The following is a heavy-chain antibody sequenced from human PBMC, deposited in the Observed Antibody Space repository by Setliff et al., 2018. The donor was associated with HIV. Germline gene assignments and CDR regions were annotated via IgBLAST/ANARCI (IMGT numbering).Heavy chain of an antibody. D-gene: IGHD3-10*01. CDR1: GFTFSSYG. V-gene: IGHV3-48*03. J-gene: IGHJ4*02. Sequence: GGSLRLSCAASGFTFSSYGMNWVRQAPGQGLEWVSYISSGGRTIYYADSVKGRFTISRDNAKNSLYLQMNSLRAEDTAVYYCARAEVAMVRGHDYWGQGTLVTVSS. CDR2: ISSGGRTI. CDR3: ARAEVAMVRGHDY.